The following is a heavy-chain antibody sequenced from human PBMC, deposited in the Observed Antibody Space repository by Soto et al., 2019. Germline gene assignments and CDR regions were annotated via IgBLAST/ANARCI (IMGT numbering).Heavy chain of an antibody. Sequence: QVQLQESGPGLVKPSETLSLTCTVSGGSINSFYWSWIRQPPGQGLEWIGYFYYSGNTYYIPSLKSRVTISVDASKNHLYLRLTSVTAADTAVYYCARSIAVDAFDIWGQGTRVTVSS. D-gene: IGHD6-19*01. CDR2: FYYSGNT. CDR3: ARSIAVDAFDI. CDR1: GGSINSFY. V-gene: IGHV4-59*08. J-gene: IGHJ3*02.